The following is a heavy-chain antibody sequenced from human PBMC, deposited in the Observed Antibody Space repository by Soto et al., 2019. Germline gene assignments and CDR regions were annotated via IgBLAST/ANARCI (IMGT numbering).Heavy chain of an antibody. CDR3: ARVPTAGNFDY. Sequence: SETLSLTCTVSGGSISSYYWSWIRQPPGKGLEWIGFIYYSGSTNYNPSLKSRVTISVDTSKNQFSLKLSSVTAADTAVYYCARVPTAGNFDYWGQGTLVTVSS. D-gene: IGHD6-13*01. V-gene: IGHV4-59*01. J-gene: IGHJ4*02. CDR1: GGSISSYY. CDR2: IYYSGST.